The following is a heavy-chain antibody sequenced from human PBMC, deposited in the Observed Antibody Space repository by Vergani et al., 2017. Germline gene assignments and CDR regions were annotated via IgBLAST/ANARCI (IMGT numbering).Heavy chain of an antibody. V-gene: IGHV4-39*01. Sequence: QLQLQESGPGLVKPSETLSLTCSVSGGSISSNNYYLGWIRQPPGKGLEWIASIYYSGSTYYNPSLKSRVTISVDTSKNQFSLKLSSVTAADTAVYFCARHSTVEWLVKLGWFDPWGQGILVTVSS. J-gene: IGHJ5*02. D-gene: IGHD6-19*01. CDR3: ARHSTVEWLVKLGWFDP. CDR2: IYYSGST. CDR1: GGSISSNNYY.